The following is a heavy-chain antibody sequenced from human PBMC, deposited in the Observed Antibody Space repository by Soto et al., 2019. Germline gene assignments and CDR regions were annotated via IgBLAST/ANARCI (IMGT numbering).Heavy chain of an antibody. Sequence: SVKVSCKASGGTFSSYAISWVRQAPGQGLEWMGGIIPIFGTANYAQKFQGRVTITADKSTSTAYMELRSLRSDDTAVYYCARDGSYYYDSSAINWFDPWGQGTLVTVSS. CDR1: GGTFSSYA. CDR2: IIPIFGTA. D-gene: IGHD3-22*01. CDR3: ARDGSYYYDSSAINWFDP. J-gene: IGHJ5*02. V-gene: IGHV1-69*06.